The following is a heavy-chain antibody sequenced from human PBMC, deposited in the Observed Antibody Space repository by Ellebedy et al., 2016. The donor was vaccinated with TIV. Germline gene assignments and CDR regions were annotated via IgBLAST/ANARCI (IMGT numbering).Heavy chain of an antibody. Sequence: ASVKVSCXASGYTFTNYNIHWVRQATGQGLEWMGWMNPNSGNTGYAQKFQGRVTMTRNTSISTAYMELSSLRSEDTAVYYCATHANYYYYGMDVWGQGTTVTVSS. CDR3: ATHANYYYYGMDV. CDR1: GYTFTNYN. CDR2: MNPNSGNT. V-gene: IGHV1-8*02. J-gene: IGHJ6*02.